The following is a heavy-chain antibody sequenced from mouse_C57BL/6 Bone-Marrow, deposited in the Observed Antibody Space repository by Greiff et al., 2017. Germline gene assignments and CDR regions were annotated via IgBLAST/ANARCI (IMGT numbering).Heavy chain of an antibody. Sequence: EVQLVESGGGLVQPKGSLKLSCAASGFSFNTYAMNWVRQAPGKGLEWVARIRSKSNNYATYYADSVKERFTISRDDSESMLYLQMNNLKTEDTAMYYCVRQSYGRSYWYFDVWGTGTTVTVSS. V-gene: IGHV10-1*01. J-gene: IGHJ1*03. CDR2: IRSKSNNYAT. D-gene: IGHD1-1*01. CDR1: GFSFNTYA. CDR3: VRQSYGRSYWYFDV.